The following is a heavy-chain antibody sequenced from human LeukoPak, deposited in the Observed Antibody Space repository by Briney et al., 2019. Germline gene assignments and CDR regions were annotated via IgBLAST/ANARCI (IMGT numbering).Heavy chain of an antibody. CDR3: ARGYDGSGYYYRNWYFDL. CDR2: IYYSGST. J-gene: IGHJ2*01. CDR1: GGSISSYY. D-gene: IGHD3-22*01. Sequence: SETLSLTCTVSGGSISSYYWNWIRQPPGKGLEWIGYIYYSGSTNYNPSLKSRVTISVDTSKNRFSLKLSSVTAADTAVYYCARGYDGSGYYYRNWYFDLWGRGTPVTVSS. V-gene: IGHV4-59*12.